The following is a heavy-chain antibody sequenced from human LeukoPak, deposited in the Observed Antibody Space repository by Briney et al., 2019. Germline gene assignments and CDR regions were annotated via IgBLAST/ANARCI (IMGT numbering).Heavy chain of an antibody. CDR2: ISSSSSYI. D-gene: IGHD2-15*01. V-gene: IGHV3-21*01. CDR3: ARAPLGYCSGGSCYDLDY. CDR1: GFTFSSYS. J-gene: IGHJ4*02. Sequence: PGGSLRLSCAASGFTFSSYSTNWVRQAPGKGLEWVSSISSSSSYIYYADSVKGRFTISRDNAKNSLHLQMNSLRAEDTAVYYCARAPLGYCSGGSCYDLDYWGQGTLVTVSS.